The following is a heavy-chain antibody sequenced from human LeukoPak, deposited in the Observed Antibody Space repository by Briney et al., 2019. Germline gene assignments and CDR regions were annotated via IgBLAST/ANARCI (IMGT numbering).Heavy chain of an antibody. CDR2: IYTSGST. CDR1: GGSISSYY. D-gene: IGHD6-6*01. J-gene: IGHJ3*02. Sequence: SETLSLTCTVSGGSISSYYWSWIRQPAGKGLEWIGRIYTSGSTNYNPSLKSRVTMSVDTSKNQFSLKLSSVTAADTAVYYCARALIAARPGAFDIWGQGTMVTVSS. V-gene: IGHV4-4*07. CDR3: ARALIAARPGAFDI.